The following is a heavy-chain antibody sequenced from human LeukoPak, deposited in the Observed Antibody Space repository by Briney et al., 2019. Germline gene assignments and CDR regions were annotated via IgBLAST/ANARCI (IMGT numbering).Heavy chain of an antibody. J-gene: IGHJ4*02. V-gene: IGHV1-8*03. D-gene: IGHD5-18*01. CDR3: ARAESPYSYGFIDY. CDR2: MNPNSGNT. Sequence: GASVKVSCKASGYTFTSYDINWVRQATGQGLEWMGWMNPNSGNTGYARKFQGRVTITRNTSISTAYMELSSLRSEDTAVYYCARAESPYSYGFIDYWGQGTLVTVSS. CDR1: GYTFTSYD.